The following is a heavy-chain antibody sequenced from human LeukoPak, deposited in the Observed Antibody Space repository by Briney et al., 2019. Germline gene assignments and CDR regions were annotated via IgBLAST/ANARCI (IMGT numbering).Heavy chain of an antibody. Sequence: SETLSLTCTVSGGSISSGSNYWSWIRQPAGKGLEWIGSIYYSGSTYYNPSLKSRVTISVDTSKNQFSLKLSSVTAADTAVYYCARDRGGGSYLFVFGYWGQGTLVTVSS. J-gene: IGHJ4*02. D-gene: IGHD1-26*01. CDR1: GGSISSGSNY. CDR2: IYYSGST. CDR3: ARDRGGGSYLFVFGY. V-gene: IGHV4-39*07.